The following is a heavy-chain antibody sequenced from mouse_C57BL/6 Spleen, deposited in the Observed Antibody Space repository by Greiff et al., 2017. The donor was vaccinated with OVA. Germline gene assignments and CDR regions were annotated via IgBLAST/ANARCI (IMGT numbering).Heavy chain of an antibody. CDR2: ISSGSSTI. J-gene: IGHJ4*01. V-gene: IGHV5-17*01. CDR1: GFTFSDYG. Sequence: EVQLVESGGGLVKPGGSLKLSCAASGFTFSDYGMHWVRQAPEKGLEWVAYISSGSSTIYYADTVKGRFTISRDNAKNTLFLQMTSLRSEDTAMYYCARGGAAYAMDYWGQGTSVTVSS. CDR3: ARGGAAYAMDY.